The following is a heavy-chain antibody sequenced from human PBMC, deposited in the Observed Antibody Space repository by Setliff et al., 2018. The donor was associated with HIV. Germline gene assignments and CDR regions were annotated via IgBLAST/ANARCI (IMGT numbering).Heavy chain of an antibody. CDR2: IYYSGTT. Sequence: SETLSLTCTVSGGSISSTNYYWGWIRQTPGKGLEWIGSIYYSGTTYYTPSLKSRVTISVDTSKKQFSLRLNSVTAADTAVYYCARDGRHDRNRWYVTHKSFKYWGQGTLVTVSS. CDR1: GGSISSTNYY. CDR3: ARDGRHDRNRWYVTHKSFKY. J-gene: IGHJ1*01. D-gene: IGHD2-15*01. V-gene: IGHV4-39*07.